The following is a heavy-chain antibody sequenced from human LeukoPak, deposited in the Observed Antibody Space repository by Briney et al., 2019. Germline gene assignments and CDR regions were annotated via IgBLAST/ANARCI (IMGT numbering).Heavy chain of an antibody. CDR1: GYTFGSFS. Sequence: PGGSLGLSCVASGYTFGSFSINWVRQAPGKGLEWVSSISVRSNYIYYADSVRGRFSISRDDARDSLFLQMNSLRAEDTAIYYCVRLRRNSDTSGYYYYYDFWGQGTLVTVSS. J-gene: IGHJ4*02. V-gene: IGHV3-21*01. D-gene: IGHD3-22*01. CDR2: ISVRSNYI. CDR3: VRLRRNSDTSGYYYYYDF.